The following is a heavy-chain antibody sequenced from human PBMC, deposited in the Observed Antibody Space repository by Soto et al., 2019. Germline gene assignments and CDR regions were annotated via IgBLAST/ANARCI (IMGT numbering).Heavy chain of an antibody. CDR3: SKGQANGSWFHP. Sequence: QVQLVQSGAEVKKPGSSVTVSCKASGGSFGTDVITWVRQAPGQGLEWVGAIIPVFGTSTAAEIFQGRVSFTADTSTNTAYMEPPKLTSDDTAVYYCSKGQANGSWFHPWGQGSLVTDSS. CDR1: GGSFGTDV. V-gene: IGHV1-69*06. D-gene: IGHD1-1*01. CDR2: IIPVFGTS. J-gene: IGHJ5*02.